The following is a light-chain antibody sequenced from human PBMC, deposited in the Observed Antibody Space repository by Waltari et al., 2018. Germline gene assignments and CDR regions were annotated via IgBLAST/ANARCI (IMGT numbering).Light chain of an antibody. CDR3: QVWDSNASAV. CDR2: RDS. CDR1: KIGSKN. V-gene: IGLV3-9*01. J-gene: IGLJ1*01. Sequence: SYELTPPLSVSVALGETARITCGGNKIGSKNVLWYQQQPGQAPVLVIYRDSTRPSGIPERFAGSNSGNTATLTISRGQAGDEADYYSQVWDSNASAVFGTETKVTAL.